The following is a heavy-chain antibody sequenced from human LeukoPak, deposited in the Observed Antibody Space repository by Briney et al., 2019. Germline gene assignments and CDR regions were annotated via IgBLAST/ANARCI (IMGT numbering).Heavy chain of an antibody. CDR2: ISWNSGSI. V-gene: IGHV3-9*01. CDR3: AKDNRRHYTSGPNPDSLH. D-gene: IGHD6-19*01. Sequence: GGSLRLSCAGSGFIFNNYAMHWVRQPPGKGMEWVSGISWNSGSIDYADSVKGRFTISRDNAKDSLYLQMNSLRVEDTAFYYCAKDNRRHYTSGPNPDSLHWGQGALVTVSS. CDR1: GFIFNNYA. J-gene: IGHJ4*02.